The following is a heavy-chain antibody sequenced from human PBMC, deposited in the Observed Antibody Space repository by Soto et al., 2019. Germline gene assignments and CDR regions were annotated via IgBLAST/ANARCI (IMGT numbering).Heavy chain of an antibody. V-gene: IGHV2-5*01. J-gene: IGHJ4*02. CDR1: GFSLSTTGVG. Sequence: QITLKQSGPTLVKPTQTLTLTCSFSGFSLSTTGVGVGWIRQPPGKALEWLALIYWNDDRRYNPSLKSRLTITTDTSKTHVVLTMTNMDPVDTATYYCAHSASVPCCYYFDYWGQGTLVTVSS. D-gene: IGHD1-26*01. CDR2: IYWNDDR. CDR3: AHSASVPCCYYFDY.